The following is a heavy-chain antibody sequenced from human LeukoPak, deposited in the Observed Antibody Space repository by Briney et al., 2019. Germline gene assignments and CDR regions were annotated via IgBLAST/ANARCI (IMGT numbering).Heavy chain of an antibody. Sequence: GGSLRLSCAASGFTFSSYTMNWVRQAPGKGLEWVPSISSSSSYIYYADSVKGRFTISRGNAKNSLYLQMNSLRADDTAVYYCARETYCSGGSCYKGNAFDIWGQGTMVTVSS. J-gene: IGHJ3*02. D-gene: IGHD2-15*01. CDR3: ARETYCSGGSCYKGNAFDI. CDR1: GFTFSSYT. V-gene: IGHV3-21*01. CDR2: ISSSSSYI.